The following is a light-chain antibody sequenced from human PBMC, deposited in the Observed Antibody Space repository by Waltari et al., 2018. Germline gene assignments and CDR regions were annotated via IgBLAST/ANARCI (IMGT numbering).Light chain of an antibody. CDR2: AAS. Sequence: EIVLTQSPGTLSLSPGERATLSCRASQSLSSNYLAWYQQKPGQAPRLLIYAASSRATGIPDRCSGSGSGTDFTLTISRLEPEDFAVYYCQHYESSPWTFGQGTKMEIK. CDR3: QHYESSPWT. J-gene: IGKJ1*01. CDR1: QSLSSNY. V-gene: IGKV3-20*01.